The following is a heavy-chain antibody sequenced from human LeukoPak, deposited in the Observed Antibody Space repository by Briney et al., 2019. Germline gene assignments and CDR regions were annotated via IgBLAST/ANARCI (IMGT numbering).Heavy chain of an antibody. Sequence: ASVKVSCKVSGYTLTGLSMHWVRQAPGKGLEWMGWINPNSGGTNYAQKFQGRVTMTRDTSISTAYMELSRLRSDDTAVYYCARTLFGYYYYYMDVWGKGTTVTVSS. CDR1: GYTLTGLS. V-gene: IGHV1-2*02. CDR3: ARTLFGYYYYYMDV. CDR2: INPNSGGT. J-gene: IGHJ6*03. D-gene: IGHD2-21*01.